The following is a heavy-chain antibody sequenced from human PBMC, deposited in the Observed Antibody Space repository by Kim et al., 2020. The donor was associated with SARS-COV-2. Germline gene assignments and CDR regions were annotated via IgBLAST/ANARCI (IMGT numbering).Heavy chain of an antibody. V-gene: IGHV3-48*03. D-gene: IGHD3-22*01. J-gene: IGHJ4*02. Sequence: SVKGRFTISRDNAKNSLYLQMNSLRAEDTAVYYCARNYDSSGYYGVYFDYWGQGTLVTVSS. CDR3: ARNYDSSGYYGVYFDY.